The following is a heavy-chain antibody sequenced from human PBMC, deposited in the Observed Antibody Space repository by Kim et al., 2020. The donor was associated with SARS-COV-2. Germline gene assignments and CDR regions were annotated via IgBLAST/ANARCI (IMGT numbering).Heavy chain of an antibody. J-gene: IGHJ4*02. CDR3: ARAETIFGVVIGCFDY. CDR2: IYYSGST. Sequence: SETLSLTFTVSGGSISSGGYYWSWIRQHPGKGLEWIGYIYYSGSTYYNPSLKSRVTISVDTSKNQFSLKLSSVTAADTAVYYCARAETIFGVVIGCFDYWGQVTLVTVSS. D-gene: IGHD3-3*01. CDR1: GGSISSGGYY. V-gene: IGHV4-31*03.